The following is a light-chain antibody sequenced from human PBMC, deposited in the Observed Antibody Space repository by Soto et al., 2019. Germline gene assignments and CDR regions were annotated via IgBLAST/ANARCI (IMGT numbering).Light chain of an antibody. V-gene: IGKV3-20*01. CDR1: QSVSSSY. CDR2: GAS. J-gene: IGKJ2*01. Sequence: ELVLTQSPGTLSLSPGERATLSCRASQSVSSSYLAWYQQKPGQAPRLLIYGASNRATGIPDRFSGSGCGTDFTLTISRLEPEDFAVYFCQQYGRSPPFTFGQGTKVEIK. CDR3: QQYGRSPPFT.